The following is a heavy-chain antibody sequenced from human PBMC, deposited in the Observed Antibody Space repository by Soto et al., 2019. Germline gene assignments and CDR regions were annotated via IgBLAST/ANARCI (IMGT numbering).Heavy chain of an antibody. V-gene: IGHV1-18*01. J-gene: IGHJ6*02. CDR3: ARDRITIIVVADYYYGMDV. CDR1: GYTFTSYG. D-gene: IGHD3-22*01. CDR2: ISAYNGNT. Sequence: QVQLVQSGAEVKKPGASVKVSCKASGYTFTSYGISWVRQAPGQGLEWMGWISAYNGNTNYAQKLQGRVTMTTDTSTSADYMELRSLRSDDTAVYYCARDRITIIVVADYYYGMDVWGQGTTVTVSS.